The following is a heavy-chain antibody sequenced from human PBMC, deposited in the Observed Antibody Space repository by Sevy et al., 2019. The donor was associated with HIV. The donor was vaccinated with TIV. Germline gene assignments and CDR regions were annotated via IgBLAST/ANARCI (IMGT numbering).Heavy chain of an antibody. V-gene: IGHV3-48*03. CDR1: GFTFSSYE. CDR2: ISSSGSTI. CDR3: ARDRVRGFRGYYYGMDV. J-gene: IGHJ6*02. D-gene: IGHD3-10*01. Sequence: GGSLRLSCEASGFTFSSYEMNWVRQAPGKGLEWVSYISSSGSTIYYADSVKGRFTISRDNAKNSLYLQMNSLRAEDTAVYYCARDRVRGFRGYYYGMDVWGQGTTVTVSS.